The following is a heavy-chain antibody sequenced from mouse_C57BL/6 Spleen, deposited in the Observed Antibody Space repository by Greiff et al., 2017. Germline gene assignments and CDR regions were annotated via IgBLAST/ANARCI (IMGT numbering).Heavy chain of an antibody. CDR1: GFTFSSYG. V-gene: IGHV5-6*01. Sequence: EVKLQESGGDLVKPGGSLKLSCAASGFTFSSYGMSWVRQTPDKRLEWVATISSGGSYTYYPDSVKGRFTISRDNAKNTLYLQMSSLKSEDTAMYYCARGPWDYWGQGTTLTVSS. CDR2: ISSGGSYT. CDR3: ARGPWDY. J-gene: IGHJ2*01.